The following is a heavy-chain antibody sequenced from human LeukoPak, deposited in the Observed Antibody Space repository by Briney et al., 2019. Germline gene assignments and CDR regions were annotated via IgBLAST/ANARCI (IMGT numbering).Heavy chain of an antibody. CDR2: IYTSGST. V-gene: IGHV4-4*07. D-gene: IGHD3-3*01. J-gene: IGHJ5*02. CDR1: GGSISSYY. Sequence: SETPSLTCTVSGGSISSYYWSWIRQPAGKGLEWIGRIYTSGSTNYNPSLKSRVTMSVDTSKNQFSLKLSSVTAADTAVYYCAREITVRGVVIPFNWFDPWGQGTLVTVSS. CDR3: AREITVRGVVIPFNWFDP.